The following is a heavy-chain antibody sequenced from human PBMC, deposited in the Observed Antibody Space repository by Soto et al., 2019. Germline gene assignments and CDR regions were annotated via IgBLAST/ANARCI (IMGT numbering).Heavy chain of an antibody. J-gene: IGHJ6*02. CDR2: IYPDDSET. D-gene: IGHD3-10*01. V-gene: IGHV5-51*01. CDR3: ATTQSSATFKTYYYDMHV. Sequence: PVESLKISCKDSGHIFSNYWIFCCRQMPVKVLERMGTIYPDDSETRYSPSFQGQVTISADKSINTAYLQWSSLKASDTAIYYCATTQSSATFKTYYYDMHVWSQGTTVTVS. CDR1: GHIFSNYW.